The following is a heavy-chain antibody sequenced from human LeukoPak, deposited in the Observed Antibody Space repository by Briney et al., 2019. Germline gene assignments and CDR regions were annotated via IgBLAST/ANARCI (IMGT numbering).Heavy chain of an antibody. V-gene: IGHV4-30-2*01. CDR2: ISHSGIT. CDR1: GGSVSSGGYS. J-gene: IGHJ3*02. CDR3: ARGGYCSAGSCTLGAFDI. Sequence: SETLSLTCAVSGGSVSSGGYSWNWIRQPPGKGLEWIGYISHSGITYYNPSVKSRVTISVDWSNNQFSLKLSSLTAADTAVYYCARGGYCSAGSCTLGAFDIWGQGTMVTVSS. D-gene: IGHD2-15*01.